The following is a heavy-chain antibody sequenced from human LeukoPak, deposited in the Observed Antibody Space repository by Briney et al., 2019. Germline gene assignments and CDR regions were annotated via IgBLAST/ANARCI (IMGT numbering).Heavy chain of an antibody. D-gene: IGHD2-21*01. Sequence: PGGSLRLSCAVSGYTFSSHGMHWVRQAPGKGLEWVAAIWYDGSDKYYADSVKGRFTISRENSKNMLYLQMDSLRAEDTALYYCARLWGSVSGYFDYWGQGTLVTVSS. CDR2: IWYDGSDK. CDR3: ARLWGSVSGYFDY. V-gene: IGHV3-33*01. CDR1: GYTFSSHG. J-gene: IGHJ4*02.